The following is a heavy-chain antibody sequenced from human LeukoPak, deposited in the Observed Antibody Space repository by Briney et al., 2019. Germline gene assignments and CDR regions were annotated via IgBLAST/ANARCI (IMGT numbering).Heavy chain of an antibody. V-gene: IGHV3-21*01. Sequence: GGSLRLSCAASGVTFSSYSMNWVRQAPGKGLEWVSSISSSSSYIYYADSVKGRFTISSDNAKNSLYLQMNSLRAEDTAVYYCARLVRGVPLYYFDYWGQGTLVTVSS. CDR1: GVTFSSYS. CDR2: ISSSSSYI. J-gene: IGHJ4*02. CDR3: ARLVRGVPLYYFDY. D-gene: IGHD3-10*01.